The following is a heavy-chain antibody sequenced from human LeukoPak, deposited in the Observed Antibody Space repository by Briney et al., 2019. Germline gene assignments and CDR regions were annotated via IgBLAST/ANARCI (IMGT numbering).Heavy chain of an antibody. Sequence: SVKVSCKASGYTFTSYAISWVRQAPGQGLEWMGGIIPIFGTANYAQKFQGRVTITADESTSTAYMELSSLRSEDTAVYYCARTYYYDSSGYAPEGLSTLYYYGMDVWGQGTTVTVSS. D-gene: IGHD3-22*01. CDR2: IIPIFGTA. CDR3: ARTYYYDSSGYAPEGLSTLYYYGMDV. J-gene: IGHJ6*02. V-gene: IGHV1-69*13. CDR1: GYTFTSYA.